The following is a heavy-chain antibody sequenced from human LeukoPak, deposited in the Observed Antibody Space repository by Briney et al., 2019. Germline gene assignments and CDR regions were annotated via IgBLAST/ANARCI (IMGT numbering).Heavy chain of an antibody. Sequence: SETLSLTRTVSGGSISSSNYYWGWIRQPPGKGLEWIGSIYYSGTTYYSSSLKSRVIISVDTSKNQFSLRLSSVTATDTAVYYCARHEAQDFDYWGQGTLVTVSS. CDR3: ARHEAQDFDY. J-gene: IGHJ4*02. V-gene: IGHV4-39*01. CDR2: IYYSGTT. CDR1: GGSISSSNYY.